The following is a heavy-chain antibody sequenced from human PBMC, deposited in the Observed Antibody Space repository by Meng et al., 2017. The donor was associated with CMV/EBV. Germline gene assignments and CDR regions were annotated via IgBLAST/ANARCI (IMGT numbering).Heavy chain of an antibody. CDR2: SYSDGTA. J-gene: IGHJ5*02. CDR3: ARQSPDNWFDP. CDR1: GGPMSSGGYC. Sequence: TCTVSGGPMSSGGYCWAWIRQHPEKGLDWSGYSYSDGTAHYNPSLRSRLSISVDTSKNVFFLKLNSVTAADTAVYFCARQSPDNWFDPWGQGALVTVSS. V-gene: IGHV4-31*03.